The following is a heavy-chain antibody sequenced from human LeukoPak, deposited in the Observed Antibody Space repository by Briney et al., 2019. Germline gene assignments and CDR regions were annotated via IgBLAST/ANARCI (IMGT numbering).Heavy chain of an antibody. J-gene: IGHJ3*02. CDR3: AGERITMVRGVMGSLGTRHAFDI. V-gene: IGHV4-30-2*01. D-gene: IGHD3-10*01. CDR1: GGSISSGGYY. Sequence: SETLSLTCTVSGGSISSGGYYWSWIRQPPGKGLEWIGYIYHSGSTYYNPSLKSRVTISVDRSKNQFSLKLSSVTAADTAVYYCAGERITMVRGVMGSLGTRHAFDIWGQGTMVTVSS. CDR2: IYHSGST.